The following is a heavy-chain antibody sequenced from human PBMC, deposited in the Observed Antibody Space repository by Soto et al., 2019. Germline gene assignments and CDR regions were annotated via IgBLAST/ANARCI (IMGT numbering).Heavy chain of an antibody. CDR3: AKVGSSSWYWDAFDI. CDR1: GFTFSSYA. J-gene: IGHJ3*02. CDR2: ISGSGGST. V-gene: IGHV3-23*01. D-gene: IGHD6-13*01. Sequence: EVQLLESGGGLVQPGGSLRLSCAASGFTFSSYAMSWVRQAPGKGLEWVSAISGSGGSTYYAGSVKGRFTISRDNSKNSLYLQMNSLRAGDTAVYYCAKVGSSSWYWDAFDIWGQGTMVTVSS.